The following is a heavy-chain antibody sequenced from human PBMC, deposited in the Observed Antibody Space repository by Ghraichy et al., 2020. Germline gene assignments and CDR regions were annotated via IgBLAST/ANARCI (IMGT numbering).Heavy chain of an antibody. J-gene: IGHJ4*02. CDR2: IRNDGSNQ. Sequence: LTCAASGFTFTTYGMHWVRQAPGKGLEWVAFIRNDGSNQNYPDSVKGRFTISRDNSKNTLYLQMNSLRIEDTAVYYCAKDRYRYGDSDFWGQGTLVIVSS. CDR1: GFTFTTYG. V-gene: IGHV3-30*02. CDR3: AKDRYRYGDSDF. D-gene: IGHD4-17*01.